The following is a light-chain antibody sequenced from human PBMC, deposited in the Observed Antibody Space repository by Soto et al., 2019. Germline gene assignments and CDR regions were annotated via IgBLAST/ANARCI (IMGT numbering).Light chain of an antibody. V-gene: IGLV1-40*01. J-gene: IGLJ1*01. CDR2: GNS. CDR3: QSYDSSLSGSRV. CDR1: SSNIGAGYD. Sequence: QSVLTQPPSVSGAPGQRATISCTGSSSNIGAGYDVHWYQQLPGTAPKLLIYGNSNRPSGVPDRFSGSKSDTSASLAITGLQAEDEADYYWQSYDSSLSGSRVFGTGTKVTVL.